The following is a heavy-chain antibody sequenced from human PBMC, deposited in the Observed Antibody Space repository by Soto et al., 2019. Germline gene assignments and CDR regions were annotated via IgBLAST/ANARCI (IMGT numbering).Heavy chain of an antibody. CDR1: GDSVSSNSAA. CDR2: TYYRSKWYN. Sequence: PSQTLSLTCAISGDSVSSNSAAWNWIRQSPSRGLEWLGRTYYRSKWYNDYAVSVKSRITINPHTSKNQFSLQLNSVTPEDTAVYYCARDSGRSLSGYDSYYYYYYYMDVWGKGTTVTVSS. J-gene: IGHJ6*03. V-gene: IGHV6-1*01. CDR3: ARDSGRSLSGYDSYYYYYYYMDV. D-gene: IGHD5-12*01.